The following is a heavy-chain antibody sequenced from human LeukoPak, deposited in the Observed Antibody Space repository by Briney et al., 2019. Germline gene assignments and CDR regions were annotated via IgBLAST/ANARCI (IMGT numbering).Heavy chain of an antibody. J-gene: IGHJ4*02. CDR3: AKIWGGRGYFDY. CDR1: GFTFSSYC. Sequence: GSLRLSCVGSGFTFSSYCMSWVRQAPGKGLEWVSYISISTSSIDYADSVKGRFTISRDNSKNTLYLQMNSLRAEDTAVYYCAKIWGGRGYFDYWGQGTLVTVSS. CDR2: ISISTSSI. V-gene: IGHV3-48*01. D-gene: IGHD3-16*01.